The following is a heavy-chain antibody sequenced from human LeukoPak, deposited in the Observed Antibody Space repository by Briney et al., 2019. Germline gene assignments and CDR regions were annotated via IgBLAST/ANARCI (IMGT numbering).Heavy chain of an antibody. D-gene: IGHD1-26*01. CDR1: GFTFTSYG. CDR3: ARGGLYGGSPDY. J-gene: IGHJ4*02. CDR2: ISGYSGNT. Sequence: RASLRLSCIASGFTFTSYGMNWVRQAPGQGLEWVAWISGYSGNTNYADSLKGRVTMTRDNSTSTVYMQLNSLRVDDTAVYYCARGGLYGGSPDYWGQGTLVIVSS. V-gene: IGHV1-18*01.